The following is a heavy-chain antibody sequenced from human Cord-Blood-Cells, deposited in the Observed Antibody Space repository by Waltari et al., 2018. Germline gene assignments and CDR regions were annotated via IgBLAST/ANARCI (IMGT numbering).Heavy chain of an antibody. CDR2: IIPILGIA. CDR1: GGTFSSYA. D-gene: IGHD2-2*02. J-gene: IGHJ4*02. Sequence: QVQLVQSGAEVKKPGSSVKDSCKASGGTFSSYAISWVRQAPGQRLEWMGRIIPILGIANDAQKFQGRVTITADKSTSTAYMELSSLRSEDTAVYYCARDGVKGIVVVPAAIDYWGQGTLVTVSS. CDR3: ARDGVKGIVVVPAAIDY. V-gene: IGHV1-69*09.